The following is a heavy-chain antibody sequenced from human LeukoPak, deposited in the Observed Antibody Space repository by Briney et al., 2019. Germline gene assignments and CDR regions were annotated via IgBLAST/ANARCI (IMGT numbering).Heavy chain of an antibody. J-gene: IGHJ4*02. CDR1: GGTFSSYA. D-gene: IGHD3-22*01. Sequence: SVKVSCKASGGTFSSYAISWVRQAPGQGLEWMGGLIPIFGTANYAQKFQGRVTITADESTSTAYMELSSLRSEDTAVYYCARGIHARETYYYDSSGYYFGYWGQGTLVTVSS. CDR2: LIPIFGTA. V-gene: IGHV1-69*13. CDR3: ARGIHARETYYYDSSGYYFGY.